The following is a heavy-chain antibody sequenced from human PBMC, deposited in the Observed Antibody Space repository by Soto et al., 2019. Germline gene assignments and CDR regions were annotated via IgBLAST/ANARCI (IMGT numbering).Heavy chain of an antibody. CDR1: GYTFTSYY. J-gene: IGHJ3*02. D-gene: IGHD3-22*01. CDR3: CVDSSGDDAFDI. Sequence: GASVKVSCKASGYTFTSYYIHWVRQAPGQGLEWMGIINPSGGSTSYAQKFQGRVTMTRDTSTSTVYMELSSLRSEDTAVYYCCVDSSGDDAFDIWGQGTMVTVSS. V-gene: IGHV1-46*01. CDR2: INPSGGST.